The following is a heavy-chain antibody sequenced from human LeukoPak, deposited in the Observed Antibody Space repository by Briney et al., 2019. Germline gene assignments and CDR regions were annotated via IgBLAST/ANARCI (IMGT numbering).Heavy chain of an antibody. CDR2: ISYDGSNK. V-gene: IGHV3-30*03. D-gene: IGHD3-22*01. CDR1: GFTFSSYG. CDR3: ASGGAGYYYDSSGYSAILFDY. Sequence: VRSLRLSCAASGFTFSSYGMHWIRQAPGKGLEWVAVISYDGSNKYYADSVKGRFTISRDNSKNTLYLQMNSLRAEDTAVYYCASGGAGYYYDSSGYSAILFDYWGQGTLVTVSS. J-gene: IGHJ4*02.